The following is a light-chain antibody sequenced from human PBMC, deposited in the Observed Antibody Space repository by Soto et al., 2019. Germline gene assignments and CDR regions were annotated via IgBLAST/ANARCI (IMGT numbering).Light chain of an antibody. J-gene: IGKJ4*01. CDR2: DAS. CDR1: QSVDKY. Sequence: EIVLTQSPATLSFSPGERATLSCRASQSVDKYLVWYQQKPGQAPRRLIYDASRRATGFPARFSGSGSGTDFSLTITSLEPEDFAVYYCQQRTNWPLTFGGGTKLEIK. CDR3: QQRTNWPLT. V-gene: IGKV3-11*01.